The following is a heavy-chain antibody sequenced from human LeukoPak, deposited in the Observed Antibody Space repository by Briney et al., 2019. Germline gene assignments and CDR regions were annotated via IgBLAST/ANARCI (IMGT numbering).Heavy chain of an antibody. CDR1: GGTFSSYA. Sequence: SVKVSCTASGGTFSSYAISWVRQAPGQGLEWMGGIIPIFGTANYAQKFQGRVTMTEDTSTDTAYMELSSLRSEDTAVYYCATDIVGARDYWGQGTLVTVSS. CDR2: IIPIFGTA. V-gene: IGHV1-69*06. CDR3: ATDIVGARDY. J-gene: IGHJ4*02. D-gene: IGHD1-26*01.